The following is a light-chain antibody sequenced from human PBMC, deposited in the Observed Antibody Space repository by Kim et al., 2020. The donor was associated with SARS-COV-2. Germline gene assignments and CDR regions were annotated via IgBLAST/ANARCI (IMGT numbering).Light chain of an antibody. CDR2: YDS. CDR3: QVWDSSSDEGVV. V-gene: IGLV3-21*04. Sequence: SYELTQPPSVSVAPGKTARITCGGNNIGSKSVHWYQQKPGQAPVLVIYYDSDRPSGIPERFSGSNSGNTATLTSSRVEAGDEADYYCQVWDSSSDEGVVFGGGTQLTDL. J-gene: IGLJ2*01. CDR1: NIGSKS.